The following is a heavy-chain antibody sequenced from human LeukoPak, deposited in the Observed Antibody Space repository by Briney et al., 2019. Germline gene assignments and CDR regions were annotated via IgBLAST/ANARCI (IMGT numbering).Heavy chain of an antibody. J-gene: IGHJ6*02. CDR1: GYTFTGYY. D-gene: IGHD6-19*01. CDR3: ARYGYSSGSYYYYYGMDV. CDR2: INPNSGGT. Sequence: ASVKVSCKGSGYTFTGYYMHWVRQAPGQGLEWMGWINPNSGGTNYAQKFQGWVTMTRDTSISTAYMELSRLRSDDTAVYYCARYGYSSGSYYYYYGMDVWGQGTTVTVSS. V-gene: IGHV1-2*04.